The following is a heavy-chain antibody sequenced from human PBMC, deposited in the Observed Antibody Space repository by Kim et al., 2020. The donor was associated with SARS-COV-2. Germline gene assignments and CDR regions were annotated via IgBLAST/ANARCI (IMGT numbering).Heavy chain of an antibody. D-gene: IGHD2-2*01. J-gene: IGHJ3*02. CDR2: IIPIFGTA. CDR3: AREIVVVPAATLGGAFDI. Sequence: SVKVSCKASGGTFSSYAISWVRQAPGQGLEWMGGIIPIFGTANYAQKFQGRVTITADESTSTAYMELSSLRSEDTAVYYCAREIVVVPAATLGGAFDIWGQGTMVTVSS. CDR1: GGTFSSYA. V-gene: IGHV1-69*13.